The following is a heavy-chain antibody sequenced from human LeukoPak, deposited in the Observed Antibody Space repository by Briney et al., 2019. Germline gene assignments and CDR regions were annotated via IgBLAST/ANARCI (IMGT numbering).Heavy chain of an antibody. J-gene: IGHJ4*02. CDR2: ISSNGGST. CDR3: AREGEMATIRGPLYYFDY. D-gene: IGHD5-24*01. Sequence: PGGSLRLSCAASGFTFSSYAMHWVRRAPGKGLEYVSAISSNGGSTYYANSVKGRFTISRDNSKNTLYLQMGSLRAEDMAVYYCAREGEMATIRGPLYYFDYWGQGTLVTVSS. V-gene: IGHV3-64*01. CDR1: GFTFSSYA.